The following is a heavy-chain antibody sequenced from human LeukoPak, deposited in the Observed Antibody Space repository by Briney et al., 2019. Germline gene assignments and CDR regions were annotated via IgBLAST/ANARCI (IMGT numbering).Heavy chain of an antibody. CDR2: ISAYNGNT. J-gene: IGHJ4*02. CDR1: GYTFTSYG. D-gene: IGHD2-21*02. CDR3: ARGQHIVVVTAFDY. Sequence: VASVKVSCKASGYTFTSYGISWVRHAPGQGLEWMGWISAYNGNTNYAQKLQGRVTMTTDTSTSTAYMELRSLRSDDTAVYYCARGQHIVVVTAFDYWGQGTLVTVSS. V-gene: IGHV1-18*01.